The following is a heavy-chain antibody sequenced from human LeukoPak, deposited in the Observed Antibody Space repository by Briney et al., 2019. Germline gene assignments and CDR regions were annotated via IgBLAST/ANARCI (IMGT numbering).Heavy chain of an antibody. Sequence: GGSLRLSCAASGFNFINYWMNWVRQAPGKGLEWVSSISSSSSYIYYADSVKGRFTISRDNAKNSLYLQMNSLRAEDTAVYYCARGDYYDSSVDYWGQGTLVTVSS. CDR2: ISSSSSYI. D-gene: IGHD3-22*01. J-gene: IGHJ4*02. V-gene: IGHV3-21*01. CDR1: GFNFINYW. CDR3: ARGDYYDSSVDY.